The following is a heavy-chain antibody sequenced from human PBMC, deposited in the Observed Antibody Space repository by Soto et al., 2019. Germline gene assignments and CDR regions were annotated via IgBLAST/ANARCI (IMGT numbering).Heavy chain of an antibody. J-gene: IGHJ4*02. V-gene: IGHV4-39*01. Sequence: QLQLQESGPGLVKPSESLSLTCTVSGGSISSSGYYWGRLGQPPGMGRGGSGTIYYSGSTYSNPSLKSRVTISVDTSTNQVSLKLSSVTGADTAVNYCARQLTVYGYYGRYFDFWGQGTLFTVSS. CDR2: IYYSGST. CDR3: ARQLTVYGYYGRYFDF. CDR1: GGSISSSGYY. D-gene: IGHD4-17*01.